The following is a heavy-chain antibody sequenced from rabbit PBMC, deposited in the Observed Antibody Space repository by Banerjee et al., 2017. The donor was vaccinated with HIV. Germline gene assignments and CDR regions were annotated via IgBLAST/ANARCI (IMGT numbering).Heavy chain of an antibody. D-gene: IGHD4-1*01. V-gene: IGHV1S45*01. J-gene: IGHJ4*01. Sequence: QQQLEESGGGLVKPEGSLTLSCTASGFSFNNKYVMCWVRQAPGKGLEWIACIYAGSNDKTYYASWAKGRFTISRTSSTTVALQMTSLTAADTATYFCARDLAGVIGWNFNLWGPGTLVTVS. CDR1: GFSFNNKYV. CDR2: IYAGSNDKT. CDR3: ARDLAGVIGWNFNL.